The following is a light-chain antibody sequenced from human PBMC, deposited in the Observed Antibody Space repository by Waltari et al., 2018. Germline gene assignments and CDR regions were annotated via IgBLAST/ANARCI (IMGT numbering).Light chain of an antibody. CDR1: SLRSSR. CDR3: NSRDSSGDHMGVL. V-gene: IGLV3-19*01. J-gene: IGLJ2*01. Sequence: SSELTQDSAVSVALGQTVRITCKGDSLRSSRASCYQQRPGQAPVLIIYDENNRPSGIPDRFSGSTSGTTASLTITGAQAEDEADYFCNSRDSSGDHMGVLFGGGTKLTVL. CDR2: DEN.